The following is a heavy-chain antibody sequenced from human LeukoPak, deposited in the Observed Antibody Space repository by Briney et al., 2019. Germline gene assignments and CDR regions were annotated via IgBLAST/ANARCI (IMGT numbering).Heavy chain of an antibody. CDR3: ARDPYGGDNWFDP. J-gene: IGHJ5*02. D-gene: IGHD4-23*01. CDR1: GFTFSSYS. Sequence: PGGSLRLSCAASGFTFSSYSMNWVRQAPGKGLEGVSSISSSSSYIYYADSVKGRFTISRDNAKISLYLQMNSLRAEDTAVYYCARDPYGGDNWFDPWGQGTLVTVSS. CDR2: ISSSSSYI. V-gene: IGHV3-21*01.